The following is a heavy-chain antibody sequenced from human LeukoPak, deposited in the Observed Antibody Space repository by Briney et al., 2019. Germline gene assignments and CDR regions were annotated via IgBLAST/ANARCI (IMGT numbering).Heavy chain of an antibody. CDR3: ARDDYDSSGYYYGGF. Sequence: ASVKVSCKASGYTFTSYYMHWVRQAPGQGLEWMGIINPSGGSTSYAQKFQGRVTMTRDTSTSTVYMGLSSLRSEDTAVYYCARDDYDSSGYYYGGFWGQGTLVTVSS. CDR1: GYTFTSYY. J-gene: IGHJ4*02. D-gene: IGHD3-22*01. CDR2: INPSGGST. V-gene: IGHV1-46*01.